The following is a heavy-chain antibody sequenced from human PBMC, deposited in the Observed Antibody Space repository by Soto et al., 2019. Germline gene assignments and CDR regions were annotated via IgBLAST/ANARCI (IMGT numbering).Heavy chain of an antibody. J-gene: IGHJ6*02. CDR3: ARLAATYRYYYYYYGMDV. D-gene: IGHD6-25*01. V-gene: IGHV4-39*01. CDR2: IYYSGST. Sequence: QLQLQESGPGLVKPSETLSLTCTVSGGSISSSSYYWGWIRQPPGKGLEWIGSIYYSGSTYYNPSLKSRVTISVDTSKNQFSLKLSSVTAADTAVYYCARLAATYRYYYYYYGMDVWGQGTTVTVSS. CDR1: GGSISSSSYY.